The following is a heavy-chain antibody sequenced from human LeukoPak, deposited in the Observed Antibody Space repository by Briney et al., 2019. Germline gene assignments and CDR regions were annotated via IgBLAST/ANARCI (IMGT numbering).Heavy chain of an antibody. J-gene: IGHJ6*03. Sequence: SQTLSLTCTVSGGSLSSYYWSWVRQPAGKGLEWVERIYTSGSTNYNPSHKSRATISVDKSKNQISLKLSSVTAADTAVYYCARDEYSSSWDYYYYYMDVWGKGTTVTVSS. D-gene: IGHD6-13*01. V-gene: IGHV4-4*07. CDR1: GGSLSSYY. CDR2: IYTSGST. CDR3: ARDEYSSSWDYYYYYMDV.